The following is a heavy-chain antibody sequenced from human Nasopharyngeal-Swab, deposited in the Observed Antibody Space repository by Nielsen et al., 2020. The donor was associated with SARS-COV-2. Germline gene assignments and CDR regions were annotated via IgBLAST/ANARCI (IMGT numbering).Heavy chain of an antibody. J-gene: IGHJ4*02. CDR2: IYYSGST. V-gene: IGHV4-59*01. Sequence: SETLSLTCTVSGGSISSYYWSWIRQPPGKGLEWIGYIYYSGSTNYNPSLKSRVTISVDTSKNQFSLKLSSVTAADTAVYYCARRVGSGWYGYWGQGTLVTVSS. CDR1: GGSISSYY. CDR3: ARRVGSGWYGY. D-gene: IGHD6-19*01.